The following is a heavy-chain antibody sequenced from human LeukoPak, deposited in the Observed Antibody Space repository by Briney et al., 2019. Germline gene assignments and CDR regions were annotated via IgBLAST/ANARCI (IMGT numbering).Heavy chain of an antibody. D-gene: IGHD2-2*01. CDR2: INPNSGGT. CDR1: GYTFTSYG. CDR3: ARDVGYCSSTSCRDY. Sequence: ASVKVSCKASGYTFTSYGISWVRQAPGQGLEWMGWINPNSGGTNYAQKFQGRVTMTRDTSISTAYMELSRLRSDDTAVYYCARDVGYCSSTSCRDYWGQGTLVTASS. J-gene: IGHJ4*02. V-gene: IGHV1-2*02.